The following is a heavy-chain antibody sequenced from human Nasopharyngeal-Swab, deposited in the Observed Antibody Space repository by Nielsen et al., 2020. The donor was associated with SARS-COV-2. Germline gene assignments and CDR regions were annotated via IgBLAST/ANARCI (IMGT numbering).Heavy chain of an antibody. V-gene: IGHV5-51*01. CDR2: IYPGDSDT. J-gene: IGHJ5*02. Sequence: CCSASGYSFTSYLIGWVRQMPGKGLEWMGIIYPGDSDTRYSPSFQGQVTISADKSISTAYLQWSSLKASDTAMYYCARQGYGDYVLSWFDPWGQGTLVTVSS. CDR1: GYSFTSYL. CDR3: ARQGYGDYVLSWFDP. D-gene: IGHD4-17*01.